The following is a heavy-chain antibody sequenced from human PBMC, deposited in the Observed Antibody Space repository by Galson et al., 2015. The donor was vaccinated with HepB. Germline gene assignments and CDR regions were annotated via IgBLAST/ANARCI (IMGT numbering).Heavy chain of an antibody. D-gene: IGHD3-10*01. V-gene: IGHV3-30*04. CDR2: ISYDGSNK. J-gene: IGHJ4*02. Sequence: SLRLSCAASGFTFSSYAMHWVRQAPGKGLEWVAVISYDGSNKYYADSVKGRFTISRDNSKNTLYLQMNSLRAEDTAVYYCAREGEYGSGGLFDYWGQGTLVTVSS. CDR1: GFTFSSYA. CDR3: AREGEYGSGGLFDY.